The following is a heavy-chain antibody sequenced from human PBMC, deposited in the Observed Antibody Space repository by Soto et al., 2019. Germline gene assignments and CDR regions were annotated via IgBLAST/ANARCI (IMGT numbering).Heavy chain of an antibody. CDR1: GYTFTSYA. Sequence: GASMKGSLKGSGYTFTSYAIHWVRQAPGQRLEWMGWINAGNGNTKYSQKFQGRVTITRDTSASTAYMELSSLRSEDTAVYYCARDLVMDVWGQGTTVTVSS. CDR3: ARDLVMDV. CDR2: INAGNGNT. D-gene: IGHD2-8*02. V-gene: IGHV1-3*01. J-gene: IGHJ6*02.